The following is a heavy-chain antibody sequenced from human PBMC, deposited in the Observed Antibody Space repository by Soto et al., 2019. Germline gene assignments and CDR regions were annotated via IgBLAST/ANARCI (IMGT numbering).Heavy chain of an antibody. D-gene: IGHD6-13*01. J-gene: IGHJ6*02. CDR1: GGPFSSQA. Sequence: QVQVEQSGAEVKKPGSSLKVSCKTSGGPFSSQAFNWVRQARGHGLEWMGGIIPLLGSTTYAQKFQDRVTFTADESTSTVYMELRSLRSEDTATYFCAVSAGPYFYYVIDVWGRGTTVTVSS. V-gene: IGHV1-69*01. CDR2: IIPLLGST. CDR3: AVSAGPYFYYVIDV.